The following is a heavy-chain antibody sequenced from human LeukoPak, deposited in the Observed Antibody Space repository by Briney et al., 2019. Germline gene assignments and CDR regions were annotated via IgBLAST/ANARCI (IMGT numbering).Heavy chain of an antibody. CDR1: GFTFSSYG. Sequence: PGRSLRLSCAASGFTFSSYGMHWVRQAPGKGLEWVAVISYDGSNKYYADSVKGRFTISRDNSKNTLYLQMNSLRAEDTAVYYCARDYVRRVAAAGLDAFDIWGQGTMVTVSS. D-gene: IGHD6-13*01. V-gene: IGHV3-30*03. CDR3: ARDYVRRVAAAGLDAFDI. J-gene: IGHJ3*02. CDR2: ISYDGSNK.